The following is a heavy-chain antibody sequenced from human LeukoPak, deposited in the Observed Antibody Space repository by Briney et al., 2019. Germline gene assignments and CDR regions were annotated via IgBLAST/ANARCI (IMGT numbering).Heavy chain of an antibody. CDR1: GFTFSSYA. J-gene: IGHJ4*02. CDR2: ISYDGSNK. V-gene: IGHV3-30*04. D-gene: IGHD4-17*01. Sequence: GGSLRLSCAASGFTFSSYAMHWVRQAPGKGLEWVAVISYDGSNKYYADSVKGRFTISRDNSKHTMYLQMNSLRAEDTAVYYCAKDDLYGKFDYWGQGTLATVSS. CDR3: AKDDLYGKFDY.